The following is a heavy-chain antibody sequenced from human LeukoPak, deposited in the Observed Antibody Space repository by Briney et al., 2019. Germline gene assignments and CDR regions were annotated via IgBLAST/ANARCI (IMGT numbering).Heavy chain of an antibody. CDR2: IYYSGST. Sequence: NSSETLSLTCTVSGGSISSSSYYWGWIRQPPGKGLEWIGSIYYSGSTYYNPSLKSRVTISVDTSKNQFSLKLSSVTAADTAVYYCARLFGQLVFPTFDYWGQGTLVTVSS. CDR1: GGSISSSSYY. D-gene: IGHD6-13*01. V-gene: IGHV4-39*01. J-gene: IGHJ4*02. CDR3: ARLFGQLVFPTFDY.